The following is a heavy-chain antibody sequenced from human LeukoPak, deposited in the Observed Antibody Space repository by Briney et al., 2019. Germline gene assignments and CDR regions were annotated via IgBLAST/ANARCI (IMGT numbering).Heavy chain of an antibody. CDR2: ISAYNGNT. D-gene: IGHD6-13*01. CDR1: GYTFTSYG. V-gene: IGHV1-18*01. J-gene: IGHJ5*02. Sequence: ASVKVSCKASGYTFTSYGISWVRQAPGQGLEWVGWISAYNGNTNYAQKLQGRVTMTTDTSTSTAYMELRSLRSDDTAVYYCARDGGIIAAAVRLYNWFDPWGQGPLVTVSS. CDR3: ARDGGIIAAAVRLYNWFDP.